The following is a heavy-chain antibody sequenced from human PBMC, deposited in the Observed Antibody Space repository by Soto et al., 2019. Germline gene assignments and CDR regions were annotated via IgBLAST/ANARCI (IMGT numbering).Heavy chain of an antibody. CDR2: IHPGDSNT. CDR1: GYSFTSSW. Sequence: PGESLKISCEGSGYSFTSSWIGWVRQMPGKGLEWMGIIHPGDSNTIYNPSFQGQVTISADRSISTAYLQWSRLKAADPAMYYCAKHRGGSSGGYGGGDYWGQGTLVTVSS. V-gene: IGHV5-51*01. J-gene: IGHJ4*02. D-gene: IGHD6-19*01. CDR3: AKHRGGSSGGYGGGDY.